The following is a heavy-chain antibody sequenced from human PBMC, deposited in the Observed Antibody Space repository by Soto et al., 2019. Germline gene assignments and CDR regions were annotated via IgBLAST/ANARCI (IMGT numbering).Heavy chain of an antibody. D-gene: IGHD3-22*01. CDR1: GGSISSGAYY. CDR2: IYYSGST. V-gene: IGHV4-31*03. CDR3: ARGGDYYDSSGYLSSFDY. J-gene: IGHJ4*02. Sequence: TLSLTCTVSGGSISSGAYYWSWIRQHPGKGLEWIGYIYYSGSTYYNPSLKSRVTISVDTSKNQFSLKLSSVTAADTAVYYCARGGDYYDSSGYLSSFDYWGQGTLVTVSS.